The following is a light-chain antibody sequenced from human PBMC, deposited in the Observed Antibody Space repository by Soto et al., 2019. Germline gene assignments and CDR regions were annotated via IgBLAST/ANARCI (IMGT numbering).Light chain of an antibody. V-gene: IGKV1-39*01. CDR2: AAS. J-gene: IGKJ4*02. Sequence: DIPMTQSPSSLSASVGDSVTITCRASQSISSYLNWYQQKPGKAPKLMIYAASSLQSGVPSRFSGCGSGTDFTLTISSLQPEDVETYYCQQSYSAPSFGGGTKVEIK. CDR1: QSISSY. CDR3: QQSYSAPS.